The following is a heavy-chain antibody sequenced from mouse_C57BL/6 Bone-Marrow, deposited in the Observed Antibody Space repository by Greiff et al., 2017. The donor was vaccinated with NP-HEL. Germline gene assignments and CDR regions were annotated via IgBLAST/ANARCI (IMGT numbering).Heavy chain of an antibody. V-gene: IGHV5-4*01. CDR3: AREWGTDYYAMDY. CDR2: ISDGGSYT. Sequence: EVHLVESGGGLVKPGGSLKLSCAASGFTFSSYAMSWVRQTPEKRLEWVATISDGGSYTYYPDNVKGRFTISRDNAKNNLYLQMSHLKSEDTAMYYCAREWGTDYYAMDYWGQGTSVTVSS. CDR1: GFTFSSYA. D-gene: IGHD2-14*01. J-gene: IGHJ4*01.